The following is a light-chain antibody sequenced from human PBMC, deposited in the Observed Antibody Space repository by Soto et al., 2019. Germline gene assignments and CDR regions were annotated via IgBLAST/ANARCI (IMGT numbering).Light chain of an antibody. J-gene: IGLJ1*01. CDR2: DVS. Sequence: LTQPRSVSGSPGQSVTISCTGTSSDVGGFSYVSWYQQYPGKAPKLILYDVSQRPSGVPDRFSGSKSGNTASLTVSGLQAEDEADYYCSSYAGSSNVFGTGTKVTVL. V-gene: IGLV2-11*01. CDR3: SSYAGSSNV. CDR1: SSDVGGFSY.